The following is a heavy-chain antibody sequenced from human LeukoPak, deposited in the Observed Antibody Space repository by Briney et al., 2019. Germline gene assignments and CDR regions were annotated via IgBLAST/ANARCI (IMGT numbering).Heavy chain of an antibody. CDR2: INHSGST. V-gene: IGHV4-34*01. CDR1: GGSFSGYY. CDR3: ARTVYYYGSGSSRYYFDY. Sequence: PSETLSFTCAVYGGSFSGYYWSWIRQPPGKGLEWIGEINHSGSTNYNPSLRSRVTISVDTSKNQFSLKLSSVTAADTAVYYCARTVYYYGSGSSRYYFDYWGQGTLVTVSS. J-gene: IGHJ4*02. D-gene: IGHD3-10*01.